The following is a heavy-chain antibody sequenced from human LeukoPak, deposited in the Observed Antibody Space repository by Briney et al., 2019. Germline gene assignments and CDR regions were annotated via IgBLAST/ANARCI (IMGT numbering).Heavy chain of an antibody. CDR3: ARDDLGYCSSTSCPTNDY. CDR1: GFTVSSNY. D-gene: IGHD2-2*01. V-gene: IGHV3-66*02. CDR2: IYSGGST. Sequence: GGSLRLSCAASGFTVSSNYMSWVRQAPGKGLEWVSVIYSGGSTYYADSVKGRFTISRGNSKNTLYLQMNSLRAEDTAVYYCARDDLGYCSSTSCPTNDYWGQGTLVTVSS. J-gene: IGHJ4*02.